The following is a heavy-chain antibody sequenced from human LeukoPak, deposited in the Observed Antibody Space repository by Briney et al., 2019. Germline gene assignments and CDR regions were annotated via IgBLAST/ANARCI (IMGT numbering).Heavy chain of an antibody. D-gene: IGHD6-19*01. J-gene: IGHJ3*02. Sequence: SETLSLTCTVSGGSISSYYWSWIRQPPGKGLEWSGYIYYSGSTNYNPSLKSRVTISVDTSKNQFSLKLSSVTAADTAVYYCARGSGYSSGWYSAFDIWGQGTMVTVSS. CDR3: ARGSGYSSGWYSAFDI. CDR2: IYYSGST. V-gene: IGHV4-59*01. CDR1: GGSISSYY.